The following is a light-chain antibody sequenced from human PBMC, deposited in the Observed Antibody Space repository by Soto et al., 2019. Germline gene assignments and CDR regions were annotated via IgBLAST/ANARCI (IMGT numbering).Light chain of an antibody. CDR1: QDISNY. CDR2: DAS. J-gene: IGKJ4*01. Sequence: IQMTQSPSTLSASLSDRVTITCQASQDISNYLNWYQQKPGKAPKLLIYDASNLETGVPSRFSGSGPGTDFTFTISSLQPEDIATYYCQQYDNLPLTFGGGTKVDIK. V-gene: IGKV1-33*01. CDR3: QQYDNLPLT.